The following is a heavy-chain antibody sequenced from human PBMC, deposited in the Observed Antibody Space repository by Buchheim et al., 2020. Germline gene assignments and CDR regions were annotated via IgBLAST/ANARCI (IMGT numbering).Heavy chain of an antibody. D-gene: IGHD3-22*01. CDR2: ISGSGGST. J-gene: IGHJ6*03. Sequence: EVQLLESGGGLVQPGGSLRLSCAASGFTFSSYAMSWVRQAPGKGLEWVSAISGSGGSTYYADSVKGRFTISSDNSKTTLYLQRNSLRAEETAVYYCARYYYYDSSGYYWVYYSYYYMDVWGKGTT. CDR3: ARYYYYDSSGYYWVYYSYYYMDV. V-gene: IGHV3-23*01. CDR1: GFTFSSYA.